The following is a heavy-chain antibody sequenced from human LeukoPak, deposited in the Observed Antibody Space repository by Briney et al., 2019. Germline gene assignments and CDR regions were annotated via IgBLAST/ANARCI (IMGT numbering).Heavy chain of an antibody. CDR2: IYSGGST. V-gene: IGHV3-66*02. CDR3: ARTTRSYYYYYYMDC. D-gene: IGHD1-1*01. Sequence: GGSLRLSCAASGFTVSSNYMSWVRQAPGKGLEWVLVIYSGGSTYYADSVKGRFTISRDNSKNTLYLQMNSLRAEDTAVYCCARTTRSYYYYYYMDCWGKGTTVTVSS. J-gene: IGHJ6*03. CDR1: GFTVSSNY.